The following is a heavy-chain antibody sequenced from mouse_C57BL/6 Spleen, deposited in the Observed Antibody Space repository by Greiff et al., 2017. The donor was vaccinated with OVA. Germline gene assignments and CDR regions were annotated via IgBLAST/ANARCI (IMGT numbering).Heavy chain of an antibody. J-gene: IGHJ2*01. CDR2: IDPSDSYT. Sequence: QVQLQQPGAELVMPGASVKLSCKASGYTFTSYWMHWVKQRPGQGLEWIGEIDPSDSYTNYNQKFKGKSTLTVDKSSSTAYMQLSSLTSEDSAVYYCARIGDWGPFDYWGQGTTLTVSS. CDR3: ARIGDWGPFDY. V-gene: IGHV1-69*01. D-gene: IGHD4-1*01. CDR1: GYTFTSYW.